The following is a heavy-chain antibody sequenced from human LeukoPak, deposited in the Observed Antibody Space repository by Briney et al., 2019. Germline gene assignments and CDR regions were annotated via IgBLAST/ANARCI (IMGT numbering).Heavy chain of an antibody. V-gene: IGHV3-11*01. Sequence: GGSLRLSCAASGFTFSDYYMSWIRQAPGKGLEWVSYISSSGSTIFYADSVKGRFTISRDNAKNSLYLQMNSLRAEDTAVYYCARIAAAGIINNWGQGTLATVSS. CDR2: ISSSGSTI. D-gene: IGHD6-13*01. CDR3: ARIAAAGIINN. J-gene: IGHJ4*02. CDR1: GFTFSDYY.